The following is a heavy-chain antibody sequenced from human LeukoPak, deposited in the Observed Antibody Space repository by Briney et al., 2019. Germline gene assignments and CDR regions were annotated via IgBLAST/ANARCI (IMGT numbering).Heavy chain of an antibody. D-gene: IGHD1-1*01. CDR2: INPNSGGT. CDR1: GYTFTGYY. CDR3: AVLPGGFWPLIDY. Sequence: GASVKVSCKASGYTFTGYYMHWVRQAPGQGLEWMGWINPNSGGTNYAQKFQGRVTMTRDTSISTAYMELRSLRSDDTAVYYCAVLPGGFWPLIDYWGQGTLVTVSS. J-gene: IGHJ4*02. V-gene: IGHV1-2*02.